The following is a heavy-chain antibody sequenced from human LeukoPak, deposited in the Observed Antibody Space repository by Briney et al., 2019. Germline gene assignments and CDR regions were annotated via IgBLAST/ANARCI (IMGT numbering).Heavy chain of an antibody. D-gene: IGHD2-15*01. CDR2: ISSSSSYI. CDR3: ARDLYCSGGSCYSGYYYMDV. V-gene: IGHV3-21*01. J-gene: IGHJ6*03. CDR1: GFTFSSYS. Sequence: PGGSLRLSCAASGFTFSSYSMNWVRQAPGKGLEWVSSISSSSSYIYYADSVEGRFTISRDNAKNSLYLQMNSLRAEDTAVYYCARDLYCSGGSCYSGYYYMDVWGKGTTVTVSS.